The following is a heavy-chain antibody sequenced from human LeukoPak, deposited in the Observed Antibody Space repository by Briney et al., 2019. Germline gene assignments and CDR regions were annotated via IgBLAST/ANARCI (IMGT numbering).Heavy chain of an antibody. CDR1: GFTFSSYA. J-gene: IGHJ6*02. CDR3: ARSPVPNFDCGMDV. Sequence: PGGSLRLSCAASGFTFSSYAMSWVRQAPGKGLEWVSGISWNSGSIGYADSVKGRFTISRDNAKNSLYLQMNSLRAGDTAVYYCARSPVPNFDCGMDVWGQGTTVTVSS. V-gene: IGHV3-20*04. D-gene: IGHD3-9*01. CDR2: ISWNSGSI.